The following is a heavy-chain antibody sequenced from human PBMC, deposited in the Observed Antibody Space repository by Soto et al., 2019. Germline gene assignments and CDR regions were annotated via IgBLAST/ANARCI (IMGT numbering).Heavy chain of an antibody. CDR2: IIPMFGTA. V-gene: IGHV1-69*01. J-gene: IGHJ4*02. CDR3: ARVGPAHYYDSSGYYSPLDY. CDR1: GDTFSSYA. Sequence: QVQLVQSGAEVKKPGSSVKVSCKASGDTFSSYAINWVRQAPGQGLEWMGGIIPMFGTANYAQKFKGRVTITAGESTSTVYMELSSLRDEDTAVYYCARVGPAHYYDSSGYYSPLDYWGQGTLVTVSS. D-gene: IGHD3-22*01.